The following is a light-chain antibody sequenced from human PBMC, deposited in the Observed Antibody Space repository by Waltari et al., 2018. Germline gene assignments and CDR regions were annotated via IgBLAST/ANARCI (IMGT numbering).Light chain of an antibody. J-gene: IGLJ2*01. CDR1: SSDVGSYNL. Sequence: QSALTQPASVSGSPGQSITISCTGTSSDVGSYNLISWYQQHPRNAPKLMIYEVSKRPSGVSNRFSGSKSGNTASLTISGLQAEDEADYYCCSYAGSSTYVVFGGGTKLTVL. CDR2: EVS. CDR3: CSYAGSSTYVV. V-gene: IGLV2-23*02.